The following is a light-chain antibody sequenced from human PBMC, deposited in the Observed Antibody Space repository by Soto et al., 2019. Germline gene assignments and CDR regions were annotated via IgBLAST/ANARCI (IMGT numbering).Light chain of an antibody. CDR3: QQSYSRPRT. V-gene: IGKV1-39*01. CDR1: QSISTY. CDR2: TTS. Sequence: QMTQSTSSLSASVGDRVTITCRSSQSISTYLNWYQQKPGKAPNLLIYTTSNLESGVPSRFSGSGSGTDFTLTINSLQPEDFATYFCQQSYSRPRTFGQGTKVAIK. J-gene: IGKJ1*01.